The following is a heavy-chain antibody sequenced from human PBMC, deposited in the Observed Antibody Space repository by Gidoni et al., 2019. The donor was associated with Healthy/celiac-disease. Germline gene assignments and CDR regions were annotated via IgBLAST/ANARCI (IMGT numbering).Heavy chain of an antibody. CDR3: ARGHLDSSYMSLDY. CDR2: MNPNSGNT. J-gene: IGHJ4*02. CDR1: GYTFTSYD. Sequence: QVQLVQSGAEVKKPGASVNVSCKASGYTFTSYDINWVRQANGQGLEWMGWMNPNSGNTGYAKKFQGRVTMTRNTSISTAYMELSSLRSEDTAVYYCARGHLDSSYMSLDYWGQGTLVTVSS. V-gene: IGHV1-8*01. D-gene: IGHD6-6*01.